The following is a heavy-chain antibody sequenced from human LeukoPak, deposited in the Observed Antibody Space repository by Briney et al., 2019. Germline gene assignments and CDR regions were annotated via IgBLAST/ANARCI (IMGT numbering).Heavy chain of an antibody. CDR3: ARQYCSSTSCYPNWFDP. CDR2: IYHSGST. D-gene: IGHD2-2*01. V-gene: IGHV4-30-2*01. Sequence: SQTLSLTCAVSGGSISSGGYSWSWIRQPPGKGLEWIGYIYHSGSTYYNPSLKSRVTMSVDRSKNQFSLKLSSVTAADTAVYYCARQYCSSTSCYPNWFDPWGQGTLVTVSS. J-gene: IGHJ5*02. CDR1: GGSISSGGYS.